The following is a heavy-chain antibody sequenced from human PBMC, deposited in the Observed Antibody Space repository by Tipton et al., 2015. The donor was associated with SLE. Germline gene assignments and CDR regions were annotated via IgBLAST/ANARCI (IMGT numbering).Heavy chain of an antibody. CDR3: ARGGTGDGGNPFDP. Sequence: PGLVKPSETLSLTCTVSGVSIDHDYWSWIRQPPGKALEWIGSIYYNGSTYYNPSLESRVTISVDTSKNQFSLKLSSVTAADTAVYYCARGGTGDGGNPFDPWGQGTLVTVSS. J-gene: IGHJ5*02. CDR2: IYYNGST. D-gene: IGHD4-23*01. CDR1: GVSIDHDY. V-gene: IGHV4-59*12.